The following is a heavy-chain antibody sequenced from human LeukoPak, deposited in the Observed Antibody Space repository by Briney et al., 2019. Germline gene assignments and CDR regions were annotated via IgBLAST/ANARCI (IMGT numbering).Heavy chain of an antibody. CDR2: ISSDSQYI. CDR1: GFNFNSHS. D-gene: IGHD2-8*01. J-gene: IGHJ4*02. CDR3: ASFETRGTRDFDY. V-gene: IGHV3-21*01. Sequence: GGSLRLSCAASGFNFNSHSMNWVRQSPEKGLEWVSSISSDSQYIFYRDSVKGRFTISRDNAENSVYLQMNSLRVEDTAVYYCASFETRGTRDFDYWGQGTLVTVSS.